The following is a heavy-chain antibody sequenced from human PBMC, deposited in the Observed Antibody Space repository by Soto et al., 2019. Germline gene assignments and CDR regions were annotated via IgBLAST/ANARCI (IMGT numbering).Heavy chain of an antibody. V-gene: IGHV4-4*07. CDR1: GGSISSYY. D-gene: IGHD3-3*01. CDR2: IYTSGST. J-gene: IGHJ6*02. Sequence: QVQLQESGPGLVKPSETLSLTCTVSGGSISSYYWSWIRQPAGKGLEWIGRIYTSGSTNYNPSLKSRVPMSVDTSKNQFSLKLSSVTAADTAVYYCARDSYYDFWSGYPVYGMDVWGQGTTVTVSS. CDR3: ARDSYYDFWSGYPVYGMDV.